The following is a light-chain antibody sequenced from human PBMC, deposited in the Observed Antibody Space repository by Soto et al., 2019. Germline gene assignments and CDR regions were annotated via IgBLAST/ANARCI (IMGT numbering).Light chain of an antibody. CDR2: ANN. V-gene: IGLV1-44*01. Sequence: QSVLTQPPSASGTPGQRVTISCSGTISNIGSNSVTWYQQLPGTAPKLLIYANNQRPSGVPDRFSGSKSGTSASLAISGLQSEDEADCYCAAWDDSLNGVVFGGGTKLTVL. CDR1: ISNIGSNS. CDR3: AAWDDSLNGVV. J-gene: IGLJ2*01.